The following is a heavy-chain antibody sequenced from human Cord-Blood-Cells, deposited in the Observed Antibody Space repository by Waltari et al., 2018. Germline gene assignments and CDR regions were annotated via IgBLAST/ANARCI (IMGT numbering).Heavy chain of an antibody. V-gene: IGHV4-34*01. CDR3: ARVSDFWSGYDALDI. CDR2: INHSGST. D-gene: IGHD3-3*01. Sequence: QVQLQQWGAGLLKPSETLSLTCAVYGGPFSGYYWSWIRQPPGKGLEWIGEINHSGSTNYNPSHKSRVTISVDTSKNQFSLKLSSVTAADTAVYYCARVSDFWSGYDALDIWGQGTMVTVSS. J-gene: IGHJ3*02. CDR1: GGPFSGYY.